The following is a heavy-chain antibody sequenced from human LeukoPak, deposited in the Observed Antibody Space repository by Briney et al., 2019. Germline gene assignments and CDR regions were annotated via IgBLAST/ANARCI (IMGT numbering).Heavy chain of an antibody. CDR3: TRDRLGESGWFDP. CDR1: GYTFTGYN. V-gene: IGHV1-2*02. J-gene: IGHJ5*02. D-gene: IGHD3-16*01. Sequence: ASVKVSCKASGYTFTGYNIHWVRQAPGQGLEWMGWMNPNSGGANYAQKFQGRVTMTRDTSISTAYMELSRVRSDNSAVYYCTRDRLGESGWFDPWGQGTLVTVSP. CDR2: MNPNSGGA.